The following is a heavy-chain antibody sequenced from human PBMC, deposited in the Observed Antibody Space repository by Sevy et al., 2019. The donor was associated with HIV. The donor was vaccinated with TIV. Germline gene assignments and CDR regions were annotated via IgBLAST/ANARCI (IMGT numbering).Heavy chain of an antibody. D-gene: IGHD6-13*01. Sequence: SETLSLTCTVSGGSVSSGSYYWSWIRQPPGKGLEWIGYIYYSGSTNYNPSLKSRVTISVDTSKNQFSLKLSSVTAADTAVYYCASSSIAAADYWGQGTLVTVSS. CDR1: GGSVSSGSYY. V-gene: IGHV4-61*01. CDR3: ASSSIAAADY. CDR2: IYYSGST. J-gene: IGHJ4*02.